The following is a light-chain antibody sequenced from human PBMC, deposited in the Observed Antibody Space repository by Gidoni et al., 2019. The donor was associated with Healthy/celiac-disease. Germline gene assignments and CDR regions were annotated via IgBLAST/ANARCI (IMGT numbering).Light chain of an antibody. CDR3: QQSYSTPWT. J-gene: IGKJ1*01. Sequence: DIQMTHSPSSLSASVGDRVTITCRASQSISSYLNWYQQKPGKAPKLLIYAASSLQSGVPSRFSGSGSGTDFTLTISSLQPEDFATYYCQQSYSTPWTVGQGTKVEIK. V-gene: IGKV1-39*01. CDR2: AAS. CDR1: QSISSY.